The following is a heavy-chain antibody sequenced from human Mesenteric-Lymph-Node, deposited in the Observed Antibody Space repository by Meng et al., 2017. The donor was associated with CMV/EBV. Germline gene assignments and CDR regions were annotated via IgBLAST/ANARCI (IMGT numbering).Heavy chain of an antibody. D-gene: IGHD3-9*01. CDR1: GGSFSGFY. CDR2: INQSEIT. CDR3: ARSSRGYDILTGYYTY. Sequence: SETLSLTCYAYGGSFSGFYWSWLRQHPGKGLEYIGEINQSEITNYNPSLKSRVTISIDMSKSQFSLKLTSVTAADTAVYYCARSSRGYDILTGYYTYWGPGTLVTVSS. J-gene: IGHJ4*02. V-gene: IGHV4-34*01.